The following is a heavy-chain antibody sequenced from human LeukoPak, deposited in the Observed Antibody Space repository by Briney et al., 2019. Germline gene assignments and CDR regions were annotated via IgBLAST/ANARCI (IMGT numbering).Heavy chain of an antibody. CDR1: GFTVSSNY. CDR3: ARDSGWYSGPYYFDY. Sequence: PGGSLRLSCATSGFTVSSNYMSWVRQAPGKGLEWVSVIYSGGSTYYADSVKGRFTISRDNSKNTLYLQMNSLRAEDKAVYYCARDSGWYSGPYYFDYWGQGTLVTVSS. CDR2: IYSGGST. V-gene: IGHV3-66*01. D-gene: IGHD6-19*01. J-gene: IGHJ4*02.